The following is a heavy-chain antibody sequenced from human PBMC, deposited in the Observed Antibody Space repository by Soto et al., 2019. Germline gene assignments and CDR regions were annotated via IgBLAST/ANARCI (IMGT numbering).Heavy chain of an antibody. CDR2: ISSSSDSV. CDR1: GFTFSSSS. V-gene: IGHV3-21*01. CDR3: ARDPSSLWAPEYFYH. Sequence: EVQLVESGGGLVKPGGSLRLSCAASGFTFSSSSVSWVRQAPGKGLEWVSSISSSSDSVYYADSVKGRFTISRNNAKNSLDLQMNSLGAEDTAVYYCARDPSSLWAPEYFYHWGQGSLVTVSS. D-gene: IGHD3-10*01. J-gene: IGHJ1*01.